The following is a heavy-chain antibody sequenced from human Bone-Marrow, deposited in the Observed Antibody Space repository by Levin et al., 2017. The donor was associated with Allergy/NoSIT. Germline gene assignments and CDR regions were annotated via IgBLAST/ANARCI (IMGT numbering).Heavy chain of an antibody. Sequence: GGSLRLSCAASGFIFSNYAIHWVRQAPGKGLEWVAFILYDGSNKYYAESVKGRFIISRDNSKNTLYLQMNSLRAEDTAVYYCARQDFVLEPGVNYKYFDPWGRGTLVTVSS. CDR3: ARQDFVLEPGVNYKYFDP. CDR1: GFIFSNYA. D-gene: IGHD2-2*01. J-gene: IGHJ5*01. CDR2: ILYDGSNK. V-gene: IGHV3-30-3*01.